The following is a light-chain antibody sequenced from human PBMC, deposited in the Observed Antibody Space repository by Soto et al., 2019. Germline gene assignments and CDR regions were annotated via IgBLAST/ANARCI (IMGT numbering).Light chain of an antibody. CDR1: SDYNNYK. J-gene: IGLJ1*01. Sequence: QPVLTQPPSASASLGASVTHTCTLSSDYNNYKVDWYQQRPGKGPRFVMRVGTGGIVGSKGDGIPDRFSVLGSGQNRYLTINNLQEEDESDYHCGADHGSGTNFVYVFGTGTKVTVL. V-gene: IGLV9-49*01. CDR3: GADHGSGTNFVYV. CDR2: VGTGGIVG.